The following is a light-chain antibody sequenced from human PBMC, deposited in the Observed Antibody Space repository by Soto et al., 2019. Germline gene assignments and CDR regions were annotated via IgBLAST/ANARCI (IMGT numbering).Light chain of an antibody. CDR2: GAS. CDR1: QSVSSNY. V-gene: IGKV3-20*01. J-gene: IGKJ4*01. Sequence: EIVLTQSPGTLSLSPGERATLSCRASQSVSSNYLAWYQQKPGQAPRLLIYGASSRSTGIPDKFSGSGSGTDFTLTISRLEPEDFAVYYCQQFGSSGPLTFGGGTKVDIK. CDR3: QQFGSSGPLT.